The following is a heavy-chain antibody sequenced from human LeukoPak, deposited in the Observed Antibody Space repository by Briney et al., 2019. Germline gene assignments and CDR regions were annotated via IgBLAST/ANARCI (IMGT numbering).Heavy chain of an antibody. V-gene: IGHV3-21*01. CDR2: ISSSSSYI. Sequence: ETLSLTCAVYGGSFSGYYWSWIRQPPGKGLEWVSSISSSSSYIYYADSVKGRFTISRDNAKNSLYLQMNSLRAEDTAVYYCARPGSGGYYYFDYWGQGTLVTVSS. CDR3: ARPGSGGYYYFDY. J-gene: IGHJ4*02. CDR1: GGSFSGYY. D-gene: IGHD2-15*01.